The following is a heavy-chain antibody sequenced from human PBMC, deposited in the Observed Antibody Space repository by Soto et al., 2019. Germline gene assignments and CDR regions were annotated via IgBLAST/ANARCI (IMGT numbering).Heavy chain of an antibody. Sequence: VPVTCLAYRNSFTGDYMQWVRQASGQGLEWMGWINPNSGGTNYAQKFQGWVTMTRDTSISTAYMELSRLRSDDTAVYYCAREGQHLVQGAFYIWGQGTMVSVS. D-gene: IGHD6-13*01. CDR3: AREGQHLVQGAFYI. V-gene: IGHV1-2*04. CDR1: RNSFTGDY. CDR2: INPNSGGT. J-gene: IGHJ3*02.